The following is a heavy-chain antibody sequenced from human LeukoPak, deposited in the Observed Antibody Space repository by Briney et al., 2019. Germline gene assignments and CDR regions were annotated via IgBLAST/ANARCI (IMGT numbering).Heavy chain of an antibody. V-gene: IGHV3-7*01. Sequence: GGSLRLSCAASGFTFSSYWMTWVRQAPGKGLEWVANIKQDGSEKFFADSVKGRFTISRDNARNSVYLQMNSLRVEDTAVYYCAREGGTQDYWGQGTPVTVSS. J-gene: IGHJ4*02. D-gene: IGHD1-7*01. CDR3: AREGGTQDY. CDR1: GFTFSSYW. CDR2: IKQDGSEK.